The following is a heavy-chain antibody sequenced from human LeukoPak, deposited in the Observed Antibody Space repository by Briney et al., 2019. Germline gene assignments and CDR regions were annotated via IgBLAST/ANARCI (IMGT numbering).Heavy chain of an antibody. Sequence: ASVKVSCKASGYTFTSYYMHWVRQAPGQGLEWVGIINPSGGSTSYAQKFQGRVTMTRDTSTSTVYMELSSLRSEDTAVYYCARERGIVVVPASRNWFDPWGQGTLVTVSS. D-gene: IGHD2-2*01. J-gene: IGHJ5*02. CDR2: INPSGGST. V-gene: IGHV1-46*01. CDR1: GYTFTSYY. CDR3: ARERGIVVVPASRNWFDP.